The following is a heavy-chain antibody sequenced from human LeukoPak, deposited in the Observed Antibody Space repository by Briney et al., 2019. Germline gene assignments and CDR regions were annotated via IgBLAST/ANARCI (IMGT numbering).Heavy chain of an antibody. V-gene: IGHV3-74*03. Sequence: GGSRRLSCEASGFTFRSYWMHWVRRAPGGGLVWVSGIKPDGVTTYEDSVKGRVTISRDNAKNTLFLQMVSLRAEDTAIYYCARSRFCTSGGCYYDHWGQGIPLTVSS. CDR3: ARSRFCTSGGCYYDH. CDR2: IKPDGVTT. D-gene: IGHD2-8*01. J-gene: IGHJ4*02. CDR1: GFTFRSYW.